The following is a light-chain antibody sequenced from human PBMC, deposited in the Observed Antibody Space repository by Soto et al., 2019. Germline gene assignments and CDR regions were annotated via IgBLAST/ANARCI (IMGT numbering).Light chain of an antibody. CDR3: QTRSNWPPFT. Sequence: EIVLTQSPATLSLSPGERATLSCRASQSIASYLAWYQQKPGQAPRLLIYDASNRATGIPARFSGSGSRTDITTTICRLVHEAFAVYYSQTRSNWPPFTFGHQTKLEIK. CDR2: DAS. CDR1: QSIASY. J-gene: IGKJ2*01. V-gene: IGKV3-11*01.